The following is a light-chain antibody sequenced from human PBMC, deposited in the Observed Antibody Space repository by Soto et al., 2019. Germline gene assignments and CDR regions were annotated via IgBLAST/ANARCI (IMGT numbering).Light chain of an antibody. CDR1: SSDVGGYNY. J-gene: IGLJ1*01. CDR2: DVS. CDR3: SSYTSSRTLYV. Sequence: ALTQPAPVSGSPGQSITISCTGTSSDVGGYNYVSWYQQHPGKAPKLMIYDVSNRPSGVSNRFSGSKSGNTASLTISGLQAEDEADYYCSSYTSSRTLYVFGTGTKVTVL. V-gene: IGLV2-14*01.